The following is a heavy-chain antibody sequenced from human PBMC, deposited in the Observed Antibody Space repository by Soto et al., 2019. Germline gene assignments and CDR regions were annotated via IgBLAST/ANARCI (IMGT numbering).Heavy chain of an antibody. D-gene: IGHD2-15*01. Sequence: PSETLSLTCTVSGGSISSYYWSWIRQPPGKGLEWIGYIYDSGTTNYNPSLKSQVTISVDTSKNQFSLKLNSVTAADTAVYFCASSGYCGGANCSPAGYTDYWGKGTLVTVSS. V-gene: IGHV4-59*01. CDR3: ASSGYCGGANCSPAGYTDY. CDR1: GGSISSYY. J-gene: IGHJ4*02. CDR2: IYDSGTT.